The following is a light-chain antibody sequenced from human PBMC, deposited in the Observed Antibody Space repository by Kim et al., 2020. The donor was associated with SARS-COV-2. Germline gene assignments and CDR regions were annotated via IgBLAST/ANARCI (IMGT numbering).Light chain of an antibody. CDR3: QQYNSDYLVT. CDR1: PATRNW. J-gene: IGKJ4*01. Sequence: FFGVRVTISVRASPATRNWLAWYQHQPGDAPKLLIYDAPTLKSGVPARFGGSGYGTEFTLTISSLQSDYLATYYCQQYNSDYLVTFGGGTKVDIK. CDR2: DAP. V-gene: IGKV1-5*01.